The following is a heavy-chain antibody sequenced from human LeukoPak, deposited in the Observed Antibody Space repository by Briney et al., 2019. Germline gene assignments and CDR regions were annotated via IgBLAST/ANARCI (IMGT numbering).Heavy chain of an antibody. V-gene: IGHV3-23*01. J-gene: IGHJ5*02. CDR1: GFTFSSYA. Sequence: GGCLRLSCAASGFTFSSYAMSWVRQAPGKGLEWVSAISGSGGGTYYADSVKGRFTISRDNSKNTLYLQMNSLRAEDTAVYYCAKDWYSGSYGWFDPWGQGTVVTVSS. CDR2: ISGSGGGT. D-gene: IGHD1-26*01. CDR3: AKDWYSGSYGWFDP.